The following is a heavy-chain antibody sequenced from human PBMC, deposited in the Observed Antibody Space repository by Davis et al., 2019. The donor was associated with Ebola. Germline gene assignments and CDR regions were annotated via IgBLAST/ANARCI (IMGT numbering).Heavy chain of an antibody. D-gene: IGHD1-14*01. V-gene: IGHV3-23*01. Sequence: GESLKISCAASGFTFSSYAMSWVRQAPGKGLEWVSAISGSGGSTYYADSVKGRFTIARDNSKNTLYLQMNSLRAEDTAVYYCAKGRTGDPIHWGQGTLVTVSS. J-gene: IGHJ4*02. CDR2: ISGSGGST. CDR3: AKGRTGDPIH. CDR1: GFTFSSYA.